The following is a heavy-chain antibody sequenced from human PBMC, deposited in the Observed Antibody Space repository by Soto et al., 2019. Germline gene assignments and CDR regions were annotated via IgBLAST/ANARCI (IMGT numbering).Heavy chain of an antibody. D-gene: IGHD6-13*01. V-gene: IGHV6-1*01. Sequence: PSQTLSLTCAISGVSVSSNSAAWNWIRQSPSRGLEWLGRTYYRSKWYNDYAVSVKSRITINPDTSKNQFSLQLNSVTPEDTAVYYCARDRGIAAAGFYYYYGMDVWGQGTTVTVSS. CDR2: TYYRSKWYN. J-gene: IGHJ6*02. CDR1: GVSVSSNSAA. CDR3: ARDRGIAAAGFYYYYGMDV.